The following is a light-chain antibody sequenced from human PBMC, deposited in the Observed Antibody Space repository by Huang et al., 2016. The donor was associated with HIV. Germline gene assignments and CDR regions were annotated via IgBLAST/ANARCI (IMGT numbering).Light chain of an antibody. J-gene: IGKJ2*01. Sequence: EIVLTQSPATLSLSPGDRATLSCRASQSISYYFAWYQQKHGQAPRLLIYYPSKRATAISARFTGRGSGTDFTLTISSLEPEDFAVYYCQQRSNWPSYAFGQGTKLEIK. V-gene: IGKV3-11*01. CDR2: YPS. CDR3: QQRSNWPSYA. CDR1: QSISYY.